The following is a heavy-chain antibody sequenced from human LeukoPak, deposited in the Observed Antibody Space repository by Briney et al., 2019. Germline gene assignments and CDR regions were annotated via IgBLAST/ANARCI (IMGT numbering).Heavy chain of an antibody. CDR3: ARGYCSGGSCYSVDY. V-gene: IGHV3-33*01. CDR2: IWYDGSNK. Sequence: PGGSLRLSCAASGFTFSSYGMHWVRQAPGKGLEWVAVIWYDGSNKYYADSVKGRSTISRDNSKNTLYLQMNSLRAEDTAVYYCARGYCSGGSCYSVDYWGQGTLVTVSS. CDR1: GFTFSSYG. D-gene: IGHD2-15*01. J-gene: IGHJ4*02.